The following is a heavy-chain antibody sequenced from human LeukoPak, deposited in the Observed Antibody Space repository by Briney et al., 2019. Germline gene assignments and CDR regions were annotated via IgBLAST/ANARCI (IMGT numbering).Heavy chain of an antibody. V-gene: IGHV4-34*01. CDR1: GGSFSGYY. D-gene: IGHD3-3*01. Sequence: SETLSLTCAVYGGSFSGYYWSWIRQPPGKGLEWIGEINHSGSTNYNPSLKSRVTISVDTSKNQFSLKLSSVTAADTAVYYCARGLKSYDFWSGYYGYWGQGTLVTVSS. CDR2: INHSGST. J-gene: IGHJ4*02. CDR3: ARGLKSYDFWSGYYGY.